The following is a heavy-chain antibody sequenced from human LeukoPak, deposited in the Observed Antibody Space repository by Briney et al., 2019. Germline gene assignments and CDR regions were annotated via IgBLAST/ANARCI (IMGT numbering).Heavy chain of an antibody. CDR2: IDSDGNA. V-gene: IGHV3-74*03. D-gene: IGHD2-2*01. CDR1: GFTFSNYK. CDR3: ASSPSTGSHY. Sequence: GGSLRLSCAASGFTFSNYKMHWVRQAPGKGLVWVSRIDSDGNAKYAASVKGRFTVSRDNAKNMLYLQMNCLRAEDTAVYYCASSPSTGSHYWGQGTLVTVSS. J-gene: IGHJ4*02.